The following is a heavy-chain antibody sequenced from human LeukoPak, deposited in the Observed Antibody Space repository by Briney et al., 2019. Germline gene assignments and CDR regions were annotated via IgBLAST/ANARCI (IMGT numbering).Heavy chain of an antibody. Sequence: SETLSLTCGVYGESFSDYYWSWIRQPPGKGLEWIGEINHSGSTNYNPSLKSRVTISIDTSKKRFSLKLSSVTAADTAVYYCARSLRGYSGYAFYYYGMDVWGQGTTVTVSS. D-gene: IGHD5-12*01. V-gene: IGHV4-34*01. CDR3: ARSLRGYSGYAFYYYGMDV. CDR1: GESFSDYY. J-gene: IGHJ6*02. CDR2: INHSGST.